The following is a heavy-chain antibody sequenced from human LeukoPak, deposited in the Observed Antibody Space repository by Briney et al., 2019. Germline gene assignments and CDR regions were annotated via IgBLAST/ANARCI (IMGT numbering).Heavy chain of an antibody. CDR2: IYYSGST. V-gene: IGHV4-59*01. J-gene: IGHJ4*02. D-gene: IGHD6-19*01. CDR3: AAFRQWLVILDY. CDR1: GGSISSYY. Sequence: SETLSLTFSVSGGSISSYYWSWIRQPPGKGLEWIGYIYYSGSTNYNPSLKSRVTVSLDTSKSQFSLKLTSVTAADTAVYYCAAFRQWLVILDYWGQGTLVTVSS.